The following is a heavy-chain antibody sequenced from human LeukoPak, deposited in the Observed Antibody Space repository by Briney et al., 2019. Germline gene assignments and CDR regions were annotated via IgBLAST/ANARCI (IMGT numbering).Heavy chain of an antibody. CDR3: ARQPPQYSSSSGFDN. J-gene: IGHJ4*02. D-gene: IGHD6-6*01. Sequence: SETLSLTCTVYGGSFSGYYWSWIRQPPGKGLEWIGEINDIGTFNYNPSLKSRVTISVDTSRNQFSLRLSSVTAADTAVYYCARQPPQYSSSSGFDNWGQGNLVTVSS. V-gene: IGHV4-34*01. CDR1: GGSFSGYY. CDR2: INDIGTF.